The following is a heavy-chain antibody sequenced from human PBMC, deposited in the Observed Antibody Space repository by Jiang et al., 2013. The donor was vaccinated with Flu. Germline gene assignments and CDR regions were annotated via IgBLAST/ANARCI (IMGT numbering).Heavy chain of an antibody. J-gene: IGHJ4*02. D-gene: IGHD6-19*01. Sequence: LLKPSETLSLTCTVSGGSISSSSYYWGWIRQPPGKGLEWIGSIYYSGSTYYNPSLKSRVTISVDTSKNQFSLKLSSVTAADTAVYYCARHVAGGSGWYLFIGYFDYWGQGTLVTVSS. CDR3: ARHVAGGSGWYLFIGYFDY. CDR1: GGSISSSSYY. V-gene: IGHV4-39*07. CDR2: IYYSGST.